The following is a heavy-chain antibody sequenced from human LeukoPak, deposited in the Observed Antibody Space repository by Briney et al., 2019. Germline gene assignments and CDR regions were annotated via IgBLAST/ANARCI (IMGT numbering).Heavy chain of an antibody. CDR1: GGTFSSYA. V-gene: IGHV1-69*01. Sequence: SVKVSCKASGGTFSSYAISWVRQAPGQGLEWMGGIIPIFGTANYAQKFQGRVTITADESTSTAYMELSSLRSEDTAVYYCAREIAVAGTVYFDYWGQGTLVTVSS. J-gene: IGHJ4*02. D-gene: IGHD6-19*01. CDR3: AREIAVAGTVYFDY. CDR2: IIPIFGTA.